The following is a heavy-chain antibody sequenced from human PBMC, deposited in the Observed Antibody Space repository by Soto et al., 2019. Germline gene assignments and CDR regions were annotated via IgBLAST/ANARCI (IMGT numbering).Heavy chain of an antibody. CDR1: GFTFSSYA. J-gene: IGHJ4*02. D-gene: IGHD3-10*01. CDR2: ISGSGGST. CDR3: AKYLEPTRGGLYFDY. V-gene: IGHV3-23*01. Sequence: GGSLRLSCAASGFTFSSYAMSWVRQAPGKGLEWVSAISGSGGSTYYADSVKGRFTISRDNSKNTLYLQMNSLRAEDTAVYYCAKYLEPTRGGLYFDYWGQGTLVTVSS.